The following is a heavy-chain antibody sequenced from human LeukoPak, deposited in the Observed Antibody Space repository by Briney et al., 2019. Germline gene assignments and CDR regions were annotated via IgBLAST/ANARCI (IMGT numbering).Heavy chain of an antibody. Sequence: GGSLRLSCAASGFPFNTYWMTWVRQAPGKGLEWVANIKEDGSEEHYVDSVKGRFTISRDNSKNTLYLQMGNLRAEDMAVYYCARGLGDYDYVWGSPPFDYWGQGTLVTVSS. V-gene: IGHV3-7*01. D-gene: IGHD3-16*01. CDR1: GFPFNTYW. CDR2: IKEDGSEE. J-gene: IGHJ4*02. CDR3: ARGLGDYDYVWGSPPFDY.